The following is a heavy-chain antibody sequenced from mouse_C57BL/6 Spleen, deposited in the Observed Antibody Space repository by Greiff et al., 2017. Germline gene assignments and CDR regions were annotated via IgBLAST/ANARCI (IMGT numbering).Heavy chain of an antibody. CDR2: IDPSDSYT. CDR1: GYTFTSYW. Sequence: VQLQQSGAELVMPGASVKLSCKASGYTFTSYWMHWVKQRPGLGLEWIGEIDPSDSYTNYNQKFKGKSTLTVDKSSSTAYMQLSSLTAEDSAVYYCARLRNAMDYWGQGTSVTVSS. J-gene: IGHJ4*01. D-gene: IGHD1-1*01. V-gene: IGHV1-69*01. CDR3: ARLRNAMDY.